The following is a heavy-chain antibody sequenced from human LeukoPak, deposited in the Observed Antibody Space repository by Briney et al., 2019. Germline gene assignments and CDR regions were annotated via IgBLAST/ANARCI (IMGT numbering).Heavy chain of an antibody. CDR3: ARVEDYGYYDSSGYFDY. V-gene: IGHV3-21*03. CDR1: GFTFSSYS. Sequence: GGSLRLSCAASGFTFSSYSMNWVRQAPGKGLEWVSSISSSSYIYYADSVKGRFTISRDNAKNSLYLQMNSLRAEDTAVYYCARVEDYGYYDSSGYFDYWGQGTLVTVSS. J-gene: IGHJ4*02. CDR2: ISSSSYI. D-gene: IGHD3-22*01.